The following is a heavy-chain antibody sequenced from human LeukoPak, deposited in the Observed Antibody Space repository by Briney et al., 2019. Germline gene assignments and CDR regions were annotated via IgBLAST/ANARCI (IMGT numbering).Heavy chain of an antibody. V-gene: IGHV3-30*02. CDR3: ARGRYYYILTGYHRNEAFDI. Sequence: GGSLRLSCAASGFAFSSHSMHWVRQAPGKGLEWVAFIRYDGSNKYYADSVKGRFTISRDNSKNTLYVQMNSLRAEDTAVYYCARGRYYYILTGYHRNEAFDIWGQGTMVTVSS. CDR1: GFAFSSHS. CDR2: IRYDGSNK. D-gene: IGHD3-9*01. J-gene: IGHJ3*02.